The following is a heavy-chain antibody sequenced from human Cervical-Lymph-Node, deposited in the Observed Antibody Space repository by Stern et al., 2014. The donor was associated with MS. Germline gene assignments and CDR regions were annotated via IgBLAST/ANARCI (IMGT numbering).Heavy chain of an antibody. CDR1: GGTFSSSYT. CDR3: ARGIVTNRPAATLHNLFDP. J-gene: IGHJ5*02. CDR2: ILTVIGLP. D-gene: IGHD2-15*01. V-gene: IGHV1-69*04. Sequence: DQLVESGAEVKKPGASVNVSCKASGGTFSSSYTVSWGRKAPGGGVGRVGRILTVIGLPNYAQKLPTLLTITADKSTSTVYMELSSLTSEDPAVYYCARGIVTNRPAATLHNLFDPWGQGTLVTVSS.